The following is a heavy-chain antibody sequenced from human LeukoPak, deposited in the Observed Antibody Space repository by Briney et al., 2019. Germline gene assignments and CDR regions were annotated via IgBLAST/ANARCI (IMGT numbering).Heavy chain of an antibody. Sequence: GASVKVSCKASGYTFTSYGISWVRQAPGQGLEWMGWISAYNGNTNYAQKLQGRVTMTTDTSTSTACMELRSLRSDDTAVYYCARDEGYYYDSSGYLIDPWGQGTLVTVSS. CDR1: GYTFTSYG. V-gene: IGHV1-18*01. D-gene: IGHD3-22*01. CDR2: ISAYNGNT. J-gene: IGHJ5*02. CDR3: ARDEGYYYDSSGYLIDP.